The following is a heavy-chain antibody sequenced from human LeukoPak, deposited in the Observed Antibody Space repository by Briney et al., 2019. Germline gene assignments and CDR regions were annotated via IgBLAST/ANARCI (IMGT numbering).Heavy chain of an antibody. J-gene: IGHJ4*02. CDR3: LLRVAVAGLDY. V-gene: IGHV3-53*01. CDR1: GFTVSSNY. CDR2: IYSGGST. Sequence: GGSLRLSWAAAGFTVSSNYMSWVRQAAGKGLEWVSVIYSGGSTYYAGSVKGRFTISRENSKNPLSLHMNSLSAEDTAVYYCLLRVAVAGLDYWGQGTLVTVSS. D-gene: IGHD6-19*01.